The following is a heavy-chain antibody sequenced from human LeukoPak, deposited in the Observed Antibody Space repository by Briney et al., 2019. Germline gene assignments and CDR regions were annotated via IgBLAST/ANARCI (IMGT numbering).Heavy chain of an antibody. Sequence: SETLSLTCSVSGGSISSYYWSWIQQPAGKGLEWIGRIYTSGSSNYNPSLESRVTMSVDTSKSQISLKLTSVTAADTAVYYCARGQSGDRRYFDYWGQGTLVTVSS. V-gene: IGHV4-4*07. J-gene: IGHJ4*02. D-gene: IGHD1-14*01. CDR3: ARGQSGDRRYFDY. CDR2: IYTSGSS. CDR1: GGSISSYY.